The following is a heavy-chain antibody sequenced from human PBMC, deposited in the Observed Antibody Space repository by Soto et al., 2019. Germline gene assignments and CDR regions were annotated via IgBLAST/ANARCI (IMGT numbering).Heavy chain of an antibody. J-gene: IGHJ6*02. V-gene: IGHV3-33*01. CDR3: VRDEVARGYYYYGMDV. Sequence: GGSLRLSCAASGFTFSSYGMHWVRQAPGKGLEWVAVIWYDGSNKYYADSVKGRFTISRDNSKNTLYLQMNSLRAEDTAVYYCVRDEVARGYYYYGMDVWGQGTTVTVSS. D-gene: IGHD5-12*01. CDR1: GFTFSSYG. CDR2: IWYDGSNK.